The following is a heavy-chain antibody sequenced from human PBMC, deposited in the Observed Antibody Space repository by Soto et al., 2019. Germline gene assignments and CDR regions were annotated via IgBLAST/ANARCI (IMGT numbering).Heavy chain of an antibody. V-gene: IGHV3-23*01. D-gene: IGHD3-3*01. CDR1: GFTFSSYA. CDR3: AKDRWFLEWFLDY. Sequence: GGSLRLSCAASGFTFSSYAMSWVRQAPGEGLEWVSAISGSGGSTYYADSVKGRFTISRDNSKNTLYLQMNSLSAEDTAVYYCAKDRWFLEWFLDYWGQGTLVTVSS. CDR2: ISGSGGST. J-gene: IGHJ4*02.